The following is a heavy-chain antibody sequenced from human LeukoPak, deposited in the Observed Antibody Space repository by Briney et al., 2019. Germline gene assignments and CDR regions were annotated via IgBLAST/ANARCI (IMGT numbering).Heavy chain of an antibody. CDR3: ASVIGAAGYDDFGI. V-gene: IGHV1-2*02. CDR2: INPNSSVT. Sequence: ASLRLSCAASGYTFTGYYMHWVRQAPGQGLEYMGWINPNSSVTDYAQTLQGRVTITRDTSISTPYMQLSRLRSDDTAVYYCASVIGAAGYDDFGIWGQGTMVTVAS. J-gene: IGHJ3*02. CDR1: GYTFTGYY. D-gene: IGHD6-13*01.